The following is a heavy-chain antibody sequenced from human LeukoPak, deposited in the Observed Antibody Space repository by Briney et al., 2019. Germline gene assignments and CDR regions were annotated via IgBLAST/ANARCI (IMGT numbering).Heavy chain of an antibody. CDR1: GGTFSSYA. CDR2: IIPILGIA. CDR3: ARGDIVVLPAGIPHNWFDP. J-gene: IGHJ5*02. V-gene: IGHV1-69*04. Sequence: SVNVSCKASGGTFSSYAISWVRQAPGQGLEWMGRIIPILGIANYAQKFQGRATITADKSTSTAYMELSSLRSEDTAVYYCARGDIVVLPAGIPHNWFDPWGQGTLVTVSS. D-gene: IGHD2-2*02.